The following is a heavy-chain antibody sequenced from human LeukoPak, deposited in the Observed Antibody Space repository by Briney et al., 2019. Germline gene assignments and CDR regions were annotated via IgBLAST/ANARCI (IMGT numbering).Heavy chain of an antibody. Sequence: PAGSLRLSCAASGFTFSSYSMNWVRQDPGKGLEWVSYISDSGSTIFYADSVKGRFTISRDNAKNSLFLQMNSLRAEDTALYYCARAAMTAFDIWGQGTMVTVSS. V-gene: IGHV3-48*04. CDR2: ISDSGSTI. CDR3: ARAAMTAFDI. J-gene: IGHJ3*02. CDR1: GFTFSSYS.